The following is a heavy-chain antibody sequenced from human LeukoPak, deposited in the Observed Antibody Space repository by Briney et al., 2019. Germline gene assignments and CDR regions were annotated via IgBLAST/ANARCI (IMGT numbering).Heavy chain of an antibody. Sequence: GSSVKVSCKTSGYTCTSYAISWVRQAPGQGLEWMGWIITYNGNTYYSQKLQGRVTMTTDTSTSTAYMELRSLRSDDTAVYFCAKTTVTSEEYFYYYMDVWGKGTTVTVSS. CDR3: AKTTVTSEEYFYYYMDV. V-gene: IGHV1-18*01. CDR1: GYTCTSYA. J-gene: IGHJ6*03. CDR2: IITYNGNT. D-gene: IGHD4-17*01.